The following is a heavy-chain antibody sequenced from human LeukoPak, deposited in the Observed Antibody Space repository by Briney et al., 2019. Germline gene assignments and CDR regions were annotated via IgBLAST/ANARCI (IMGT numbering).Heavy chain of an antibody. J-gene: IGHJ4*02. CDR1: GFSVSSNY. D-gene: IGHD3-3*01. CDR2: IYSSGST. CDR3: ARRVYYDFWSGYYPYYFDY. V-gene: IGHV3-53*01. Sequence: GGSLRLSCAASGFSVSSNYMSWVRQAPGKGLTWVSVIYSSGSTYYADSVKGRFTISRDNAKNSLYLQMNSLRDEDTAVYYCARRVYYDFWSGYYPYYFDYWGQGTLVTVSS.